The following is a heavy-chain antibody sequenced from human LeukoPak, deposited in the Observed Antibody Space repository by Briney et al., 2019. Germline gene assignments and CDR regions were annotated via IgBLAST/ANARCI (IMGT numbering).Heavy chain of an antibody. V-gene: IGHV4-61*01. CDR2: IYYSGST. CDR3: ARTLKPVRGVIIGAFDY. D-gene: IGHD3-10*01. Sequence: SETLSLTCTVSGGSISSSSYYWSWIRQPPGKGLEWIGYIYYSGSTNYNPSLKSRVTISVDTSKNQFSLKLSSVTAADTAVYYCARTLKPVRGVIIGAFDYWGQGTLVTVSS. CDR1: GGSISSSSYY. J-gene: IGHJ4*02.